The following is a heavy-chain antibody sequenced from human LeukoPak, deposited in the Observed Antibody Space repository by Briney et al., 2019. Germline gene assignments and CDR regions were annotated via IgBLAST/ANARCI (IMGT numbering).Heavy chain of an antibody. V-gene: IGHV1-2*02. CDR2: INPNSGGT. CDR1: GYTFTGYY. D-gene: IGHD3-10*01. CDR3: AREPYGSGSFRTDYYYMDV. J-gene: IGHJ6*03. Sequence: ASVKVSCKASGYTFTGYYMHWVRQAPGQGLEGMGWINPNSGGTNYAQKFQGRVTMTRDTSISTAYMELSRLTSDDTAVYYCAREPYGSGSFRTDYYYMDVWGKGTTVTISS.